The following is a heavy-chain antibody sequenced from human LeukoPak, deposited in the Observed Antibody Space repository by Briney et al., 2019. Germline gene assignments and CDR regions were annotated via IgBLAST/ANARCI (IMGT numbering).Heavy chain of an antibody. CDR1: GGSFSGYY. CDR3: ARGPRGYSYGFRGNWFDP. V-gene: IGHV4-34*01. CDR2: INHSGST. J-gene: IGHJ5*02. Sequence: SETLSLTCAVYGGSFSGYYWSWIRQPLGKGLEWIGEINHSGSTNYNPSLKSRVTISVDTSKNQFSLKLSSVTAADTAVYYCARGPRGYSYGFRGNWFDPWGQGTLVTVSS. D-gene: IGHD5-18*01.